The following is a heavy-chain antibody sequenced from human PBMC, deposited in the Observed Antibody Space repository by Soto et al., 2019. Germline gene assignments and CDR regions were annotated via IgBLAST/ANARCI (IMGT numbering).Heavy chain of an antibody. Sequence: QVQLQQWGAGLLKPSETLSLTCAVYGGSFSGYYWSWIRQPPGKGLEWIGEINHSGSTNYNPSLKRRVTEHVDPPKNQCSRHLSFGTAADPAVSYCARRVNGSPGWGELPFDLRGQGTLVTVSS. CDR3: ARRVNGSPGWGELPFDL. J-gene: IGHJ4*02. D-gene: IGHD2-15*01. V-gene: IGHV4-34*01. CDR2: INHSGST. CDR1: GGSFSGYY.